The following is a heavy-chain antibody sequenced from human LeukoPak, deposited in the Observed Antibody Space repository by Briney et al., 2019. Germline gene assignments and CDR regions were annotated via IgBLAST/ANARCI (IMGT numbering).Heavy chain of an antibody. V-gene: IGHV3-48*01. D-gene: IGHD6-13*01. CDR2: IGSSGSTI. J-gene: IGHJ4*02. Sequence: GGSLRLSCVASRFTFSNYSMNWVRQAPGKGLEWVSYIGSSGSTIYYADSVKGRFTISRDNARNSLYLQMNSLRAEDTAVYYCARASIAAAGIIDYWGQGTLVTVSS. CDR1: RFTFSNYS. CDR3: ARASIAAAGIIDY.